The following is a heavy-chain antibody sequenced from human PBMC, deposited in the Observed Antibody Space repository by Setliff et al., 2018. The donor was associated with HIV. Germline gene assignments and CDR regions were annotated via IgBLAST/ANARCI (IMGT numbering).Heavy chain of an antibody. CDR2: IDYSGSA. CDR3: AREGKTAMVTKYDY. D-gene: IGHD5-18*01. Sequence: SETLSLTCSVSGVSITTDGYYWSWIRHYPGKGLEWIGYIDYSGSAFYNPSLKSRITISVDTSKNQFSLRMKSVTAADTAMYYCAREGKTAMVTKYDYWGQGTMVTVSS. V-gene: IGHV4-31*03. J-gene: IGHJ4*02. CDR1: GVSITTDGYY.